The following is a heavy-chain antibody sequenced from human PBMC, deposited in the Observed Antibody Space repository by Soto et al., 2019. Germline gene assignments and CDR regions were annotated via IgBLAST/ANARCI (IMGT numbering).Heavy chain of an antibody. V-gene: IGHV3-23*01. CDR2: ISGSGGST. Sequence: EVQLLESGGGLEQPGGSLRLSCAASGFTFSSYAMSWVRQAPGKGLEWVSVISGSGGSTYYADSVKGRFTISRDNSKNTLYLQMNSLRAEDTAVHYCAKGDYTSSRPTFGYWGEGTLVTVSS. J-gene: IGHJ4*02. D-gene: IGHD2-2*02. CDR1: GFTFSSYA. CDR3: AKGDYTSSRPTFGY.